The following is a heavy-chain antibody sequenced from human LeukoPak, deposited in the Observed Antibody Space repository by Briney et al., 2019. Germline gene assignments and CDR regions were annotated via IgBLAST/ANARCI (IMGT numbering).Heavy chain of an antibody. J-gene: IGHJ4*02. CDR3: AKAGFGLLSPPYF. D-gene: IGHD3-3*01. CDR2: VSFDGTVQ. V-gene: IGHV3-30-3*01. Sequence: GRSLRLSCAASGFALSGYAMHWVRQAPNKGLEWVAVVSFDGTVQLYTDSVKGRFTISRDNSKNTLYLQMNSLRAEDTAVYYCAKAGFGLLSPPYFWGQGTLVTVSS. CDR1: GFALSGYA.